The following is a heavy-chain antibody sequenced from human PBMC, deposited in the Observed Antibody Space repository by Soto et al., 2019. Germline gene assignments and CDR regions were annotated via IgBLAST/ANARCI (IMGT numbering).Heavy chain of an antibody. J-gene: IGHJ4*02. Sequence: GASVKVSCKASGGTFSSYAISWVRQAPGQGLEWMGGIIPIFGTANYAQKFQGRVTMTADESTSTAYMELSSLRSEDTAVYYCVFACGSCSKYYFDYWGQGTLVTVSS. CDR2: IIPIFGTA. CDR1: GGTFSSYA. V-gene: IGHV1-69*13. D-gene: IGHD2-15*01. CDR3: VFACGSCSKYYFDY.